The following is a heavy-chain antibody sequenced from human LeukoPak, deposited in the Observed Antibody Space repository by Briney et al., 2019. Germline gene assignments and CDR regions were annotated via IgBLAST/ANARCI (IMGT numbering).Heavy chain of an antibody. CDR1: GFTFSRHG. D-gene: IGHD3-9*01. V-gene: IGHV4-34*01. Sequence: GSLRLSCAASGFTFSRHGINWVRQPPGKGLEWIGEINHSGSTNYNPSLKSRVTISVDTSKNQFSLKLSSVTAADTAVYYCARGSAPFDDILTGYYYYFDYWGQGTLVTVSS. CDR2: INHSGST. J-gene: IGHJ4*02. CDR3: ARGSAPFDDILTGYYYYFDY.